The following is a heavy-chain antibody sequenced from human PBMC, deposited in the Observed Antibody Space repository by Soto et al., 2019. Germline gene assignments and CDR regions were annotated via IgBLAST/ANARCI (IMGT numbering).Heavy chain of an antibody. CDR2: IIPILGTA. Sequence: SVKVSCKASGGTFSSYAISWVRQAPGQGLEWMGGIIPILGTANYAQKFQGRVTITADESTSTAYMELSSLRSEDTAVYYCARGGSGSYDFDYWGQGTLVTVSS. D-gene: IGHD3-10*01. CDR3: ARGGSGSYDFDY. V-gene: IGHV1-69*13. CDR1: GGTFSSYA. J-gene: IGHJ4*02.